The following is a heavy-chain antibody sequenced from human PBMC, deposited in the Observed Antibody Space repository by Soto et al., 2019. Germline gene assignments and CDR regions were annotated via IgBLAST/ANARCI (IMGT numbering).Heavy chain of an antibody. Sequence: QVQLVQSGAEVNQPGASVKVYCKASGSTFTSYGISWVRQAPGQGLEWMGWISADNGNTNYAQKLQVRVTMTTDSSTSTAYMELRSLRSDDTAVYYCERVHGVFGVVIDAFHIWGQGTMVTVSS. J-gene: IGHJ3*02. D-gene: IGHD3-3*01. CDR2: ISADNGNT. CDR3: ERVHGVFGVVIDAFHI. V-gene: IGHV1-18*01. CDR1: GSTFTSYG.